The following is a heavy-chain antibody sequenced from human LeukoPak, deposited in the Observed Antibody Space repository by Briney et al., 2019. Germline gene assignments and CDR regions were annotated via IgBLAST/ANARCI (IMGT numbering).Heavy chain of an antibody. D-gene: IGHD5-12*01. CDR3: ARDLLVATRPLHY. CDR1: GYTFTSYA. V-gene: IGHV1-3*01. Sequence: GASVKVSCKASGYTFTSYAMQWVRQAPGQRLEWMGWIDAGNGNTKYSQKFQGRVTITRDTSASTAYMELSSLRSEDTAVYYCARDLLVATRPLHYWGQGTLVTVSS. CDR2: IDAGNGNT. J-gene: IGHJ4*02.